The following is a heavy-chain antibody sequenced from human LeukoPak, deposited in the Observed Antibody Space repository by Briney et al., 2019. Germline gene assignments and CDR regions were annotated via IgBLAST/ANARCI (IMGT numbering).Heavy chain of an antibody. CDR2: ISGSGGST. CDR3: AKFRGTLRDGYETD. V-gene: IGHV3-23*01. J-gene: IGHJ4*02. Sequence: PGGSLRLSCAASGFTFSSYAMSWVRQAPGKGLEWVSAISGSGGSTYYAGSVKGRFTISRDNSKNTLYLQMNSLRAEDTAVYYCAKFRGTLRDGYETDWGQGTLVTVSS. CDR1: GFTFSSYA. D-gene: IGHD5-24*01.